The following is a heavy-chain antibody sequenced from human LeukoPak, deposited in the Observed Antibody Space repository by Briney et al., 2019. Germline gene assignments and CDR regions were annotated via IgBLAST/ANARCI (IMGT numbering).Heavy chain of an antibody. Sequence: GGSLRLSCAASGFTFSSYAMSWVRQAPGKGLEWVSAIGGTNGRTYYADSVKGRFTISRDNSKNTLYLQMNSLRDEDTAVYYGAKHYYDSSGTPRYFDYWGQGTLVTVSS. D-gene: IGHD3-22*01. CDR2: IGGTNGRT. CDR1: GFTFSSYA. V-gene: IGHV3-23*01. CDR3: AKHYYDSSGTPRYFDY. J-gene: IGHJ4*02.